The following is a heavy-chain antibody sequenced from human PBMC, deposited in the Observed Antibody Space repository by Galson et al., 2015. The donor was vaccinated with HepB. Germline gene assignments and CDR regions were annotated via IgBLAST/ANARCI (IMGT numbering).Heavy chain of an antibody. CDR3: ARDRNWGAVTSFDH. V-gene: IGHV1-18*01. Sequence: SVKVSCKASGYPFINYGLTWVRQAPGQGLEWMGWISSFIDKAIYAQRFQGRVTMTTDTSTTTGFLELTSLTFDDTAIYYCARDRNWGAVTSFDHWGQGTLVSVYS. J-gene: IGHJ4*02. CDR2: ISSFIDKA. D-gene: IGHD7-27*01. CDR1: GYPFINYG.